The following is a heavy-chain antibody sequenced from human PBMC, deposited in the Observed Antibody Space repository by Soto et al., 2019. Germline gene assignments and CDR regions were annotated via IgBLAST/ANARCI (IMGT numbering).Heavy chain of an antibody. Sequence: QVQLVESGGGVVQPGRSLRLSCAASGFTFSSYGMYWVRQAPGKGLEWVAVIWYDGSNKYYADSVKGRFTISRDNSKNTLYLQMNSLRAEDTAVYYCARGDYVWGSYRYYYGMDVWGQGTTVTVSS. CDR1: GFTFSSYG. CDR3: ARGDYVWGSYRYYYGMDV. CDR2: IWYDGSNK. D-gene: IGHD3-16*02. J-gene: IGHJ6*02. V-gene: IGHV3-33*01.